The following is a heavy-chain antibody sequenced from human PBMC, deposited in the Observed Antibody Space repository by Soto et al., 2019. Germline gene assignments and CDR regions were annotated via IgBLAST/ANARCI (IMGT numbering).Heavy chain of an antibody. CDR1: GFTFSSYA. CDR2: ISGSGGST. J-gene: IGHJ4*02. CDR3: AKAGYYDSSGLNYFDY. V-gene: IGHV3-23*01. D-gene: IGHD3-22*01. Sequence: VGSLRLSCAASGFTFSSYAMSWVRQAPGKGLEWVSAISGSGGSTYYADSVKGRFTISRDNSKNTLYLQMNSLRAEDTAVYYCAKAGYYDSSGLNYFDYWGQGTLVTVSS.